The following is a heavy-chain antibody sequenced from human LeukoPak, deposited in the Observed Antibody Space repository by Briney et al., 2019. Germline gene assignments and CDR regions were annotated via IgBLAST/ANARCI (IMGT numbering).Heavy chain of an antibody. CDR3: VREYSSSSGRAFDI. D-gene: IGHD6-6*01. J-gene: IGHJ3*02. CDR1: GFTFSNYW. CDR2: ISTDGTNT. Sequence: GGSLRLSCAASGFTFSNYWMHWVRRAPGKGLLWVSRISTDGTNTNYADSVKGRFTISRDNAKNILYLEMNSLRAEDTAVYYCVREYSSSSGRAFDIWRQGTKVTVSS. V-gene: IGHV3-74*01.